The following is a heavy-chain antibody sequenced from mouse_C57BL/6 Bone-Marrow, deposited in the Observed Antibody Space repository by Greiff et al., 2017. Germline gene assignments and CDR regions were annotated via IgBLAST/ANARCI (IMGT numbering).Heavy chain of an antibody. J-gene: IGHJ4*01. D-gene: IGHD2-3*01. CDR3: ATDHHYDGYSSDYAMDY. CDR1: GYTFTSYW. CDR2: NHPSSGYT. Sequence: QVQLQQSGAELAKPGASVKLSCKASGYTFTSYWMHWVKQRPGQGLEWIGYNHPSSGYTKYNQKFKDKATLTADKSSSTAYMQLSSLTYEDSAIYYCATDHHYDGYSSDYAMDYWGQGTPVTVSA. V-gene: IGHV1-7*01.